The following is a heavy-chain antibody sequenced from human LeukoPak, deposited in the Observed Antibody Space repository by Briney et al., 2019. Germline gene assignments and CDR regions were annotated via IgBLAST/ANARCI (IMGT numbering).Heavy chain of an antibody. D-gene: IGHD4-17*01. J-gene: IGHJ4*02. CDR1: GFVFSSYG. CDR2: ISGSGSGGST. CDR3: AKATSVTTLFDY. Sequence: GGTLRLSCAASGFVFSSYGMTWVRQAPGKGLEWVSAISGSGSGGSTYYADSVKGRFTISRDNSKNTLYLQMNSLRVEDTAVYYCAKATSVTTLFDYWGQGTLVTVSS. V-gene: IGHV3-23*01.